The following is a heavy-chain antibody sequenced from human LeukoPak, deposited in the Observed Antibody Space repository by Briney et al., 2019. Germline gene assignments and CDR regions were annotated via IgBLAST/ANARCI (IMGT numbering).Heavy chain of an antibody. CDR1: GFTFSSYW. V-gene: IGHV3-7*01. CDR2: IKQDGSEK. Sequence: GGSLRLSCAASGFTFSSYWMSWVRQAPGKGLEWVANIKQDGSEKYYVDSVKGRFTISRDNAKNSLYLQMNSLRAEDTAVYYCARGSRGSGSYYQNWFDPWGQGTLVTVSS. CDR3: ARGSRGSGSYYQNWFDP. J-gene: IGHJ5*02. D-gene: IGHD3-10*01.